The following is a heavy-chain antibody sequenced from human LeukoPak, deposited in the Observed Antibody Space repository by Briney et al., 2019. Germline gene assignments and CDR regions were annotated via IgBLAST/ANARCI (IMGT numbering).Heavy chain of an antibody. D-gene: IGHD5-18*01. CDR1: GYTFSSYG. V-gene: IGHV1-18*01. CDR3: VRQVDITMALPDY. CDR2: ISGYNGNT. J-gene: IGHJ4*02. Sequence: ASVKVSCKASGYTFSSYGITWVRQAPGQGLEWMGWISGYNGNTNYAQKLQGRVTMTTDISTTTAYMELRSLRSDDTAVYYCVRQVDITMALPDYWGQGTLVTVSS.